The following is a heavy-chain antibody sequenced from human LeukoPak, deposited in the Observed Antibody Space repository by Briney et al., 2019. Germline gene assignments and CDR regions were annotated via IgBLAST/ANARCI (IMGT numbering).Heavy chain of an antibody. CDR2: IIPIFGTA. CDR3: ARLAEVAAARDY. V-gene: IGHV1-69*05. J-gene: IGHJ4*02. CDR1: EGTFSSYA. Sequence: SVKVSCKASEGTFSSYAISWVRQAPGQGLEWMGGIIPIFGTANYAQKFQGRVTITTDESTSTAYMELSSLRSEDTAVYYCARLAEVAAARDYWGQGTLVTVSS. D-gene: IGHD6-13*01.